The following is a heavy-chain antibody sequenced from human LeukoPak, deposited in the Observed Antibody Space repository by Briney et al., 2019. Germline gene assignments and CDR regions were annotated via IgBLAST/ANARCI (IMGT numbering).Heavy chain of an antibody. CDR2: INPNSGAT. CDR1: GYTFTGYY. V-gene: IGHV1-2*07. Sequence: ASVKVSCKASGYTFTGYYLHWVRPARGQGLEGMGWINPNSGATNYARKFQGRGTMTRDTSISAAYMELSSLRSDDTAVYYCARDLGYCSGGSCRIFDYWGQGTLVTVSS. D-gene: IGHD2-15*01. CDR3: ARDLGYCSGGSCRIFDY. J-gene: IGHJ4*02.